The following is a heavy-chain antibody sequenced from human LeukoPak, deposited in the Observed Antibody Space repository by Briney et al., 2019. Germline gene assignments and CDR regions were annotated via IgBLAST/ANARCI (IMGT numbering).Heavy chain of an antibody. D-gene: IGHD3-10*01. CDR2: IYTSGST. CDR3: ARVEVRGVIITGFDY. V-gene: IGHV4-61*02. Sequence: SETLSLTCTVSGGPISSGSYYWSWIRQPAGKGLEWIGRIYTSGSTNYNPSLKSRVTISVDTSKNQFSLKLSSVTAADTAVYYCARVEVRGVIITGFDYWGQGTLVTVSS. J-gene: IGHJ4*02. CDR1: GGPISSGSYY.